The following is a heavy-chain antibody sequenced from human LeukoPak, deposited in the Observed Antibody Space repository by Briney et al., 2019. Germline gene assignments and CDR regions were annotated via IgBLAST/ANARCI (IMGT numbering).Heavy chain of an antibody. J-gene: IGHJ4*02. Sequence: GASVKVSCKASDYTFTSYGISWVRQAPGQGLEWMGWISAYNGNTNYAQKLQGRVTMTTDTSTSTAYMELRSLRSDDTAVYYCARAEEVVIGPYYFDYWGQGTLVTVSS. CDR1: DYTFTSYG. CDR2: ISAYNGNT. D-gene: IGHD3-22*01. CDR3: ARAEEVVIGPYYFDY. V-gene: IGHV1-18*01.